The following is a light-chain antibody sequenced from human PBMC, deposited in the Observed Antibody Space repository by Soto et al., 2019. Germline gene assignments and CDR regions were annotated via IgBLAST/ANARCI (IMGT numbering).Light chain of an antibody. CDR2: KAS. CDR1: QSISSW. V-gene: IGKV1-5*03. CDR3: QLYNSYSGT. J-gene: IGKJ1*01. Sequence: DIQMTQSPSTLSASVGDRVTITCRASQSISSWLAWYQQKPGKAPKLLIYKASSLESGVPSRFSGSGSGTEFTLTISSLQPDDFATYYCQLYNSYSGTFGQGTKV.